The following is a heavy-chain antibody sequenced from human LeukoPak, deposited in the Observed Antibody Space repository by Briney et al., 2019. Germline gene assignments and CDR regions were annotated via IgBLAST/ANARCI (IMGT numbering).Heavy chain of an antibody. D-gene: IGHD6-13*01. J-gene: IGHJ6*02. CDR3: AIGYSSSWYYYYYGMDV. V-gene: IGHV4-34*01. CDR2: INHSGST. Sequence: PSETLSLTCAVYGGSFSGYYWSWIRQPPGKGLEWIWEINHSGSTNYNPSLKSRVTISVDTSKNQFSLKLSSVTAADTAVYYCAIGYSSSWYYYYYGMDVWGQGTTVTVSS. CDR1: GGSFSGYY.